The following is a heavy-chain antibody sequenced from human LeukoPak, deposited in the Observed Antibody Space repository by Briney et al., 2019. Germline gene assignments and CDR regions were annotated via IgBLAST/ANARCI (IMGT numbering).Heavy chain of an antibody. V-gene: IGHV4-39*01. CDR1: GGSISSSSYY. J-gene: IGHJ4*02. D-gene: IGHD5-24*01. Sequence: SETLSLTCTVSGGSISSSSYYWGWIRQPPGKGLEWIGSIYYSGSTYYNPSLKSRVTISVDTSKNQFSLKLSSVTAAGTAVYYCVSLEMATSYYFDYWGQGTLVTVSS. CDR2: IYYSGST. CDR3: VSLEMATSYYFDY.